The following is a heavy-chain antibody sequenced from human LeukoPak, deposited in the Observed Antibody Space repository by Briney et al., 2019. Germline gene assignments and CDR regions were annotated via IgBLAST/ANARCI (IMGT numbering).Heavy chain of an antibody. J-gene: IGHJ4*02. V-gene: IGHV3-21*01. Sequence: GGSLRLSCAGSGFTFTTSAMNWVRQVPGKGLEWVSSIDYDGSHIYYAASVKGRFSISRDNARDSVYLQMDSLRAEDTAVYYCARDPERYLRMGHYDYWGQGTLVIVPS. CDR2: IDYDGSHI. CDR1: GFTFTTSA. CDR3: ARDPERYLRMGHYDY. D-gene: IGHD3-16*01.